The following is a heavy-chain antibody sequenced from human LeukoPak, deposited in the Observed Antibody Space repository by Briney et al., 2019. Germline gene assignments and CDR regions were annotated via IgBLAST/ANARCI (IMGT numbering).Heavy chain of an antibody. CDR2: ISSSSSYI. V-gene: IGHV3-21*01. Sequence: PGGSLRLSCAASGFTFSSYSMNWVRQAPGKGLEWVSSISSSSSYIYYADSVKGRFTISRDNAKNSLYLQMNSLRAEDTAVYYCAKDSGYYDSSGYYFDYWGQGTLVTVSS. CDR3: AKDSGYYDSSGYYFDY. CDR1: GFTFSSYS. J-gene: IGHJ4*02. D-gene: IGHD3-22*01.